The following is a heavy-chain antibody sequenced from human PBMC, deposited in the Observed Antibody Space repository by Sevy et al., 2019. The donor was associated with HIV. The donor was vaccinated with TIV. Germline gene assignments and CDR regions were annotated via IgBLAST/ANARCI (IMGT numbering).Heavy chain of an antibody. V-gene: IGHV3-23*01. CDR1: GFIFSSSA. CDR2: ISGSGGST. D-gene: IGHD3-10*01. Sequence: GGSLRLSCAASGFIFSSSAMSWVRQAPGKGLEWVSAISGSGGSTYYADSVKGRFTISRDNSKNTLYLQMNSLRAEDTAVYYCAKDMTMVRGVMFDYWGQGTLVTVSS. J-gene: IGHJ4*02. CDR3: AKDMTMVRGVMFDY.